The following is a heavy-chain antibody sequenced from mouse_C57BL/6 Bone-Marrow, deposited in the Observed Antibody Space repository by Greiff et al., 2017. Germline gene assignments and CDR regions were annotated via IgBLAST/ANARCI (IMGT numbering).Heavy chain of an antibody. CDR2: IDPSDSYT. CDR1: GYTFTSYW. CDR3: ARRTTAFDV. Sequence: QVQLQQPGAELVKPGASVKLSCKASGYTFTSYWMQWVKQRPGQGLEWIGEIDPSDSYTNYNQKFKGKATLTVDTSSSTAYMQLSSLTSEDSAVYYCARRTTAFDVWAQGPRSPSPQ. J-gene: IGHJ1*03. D-gene: IGHD1-2*01. V-gene: IGHV1-50*01.